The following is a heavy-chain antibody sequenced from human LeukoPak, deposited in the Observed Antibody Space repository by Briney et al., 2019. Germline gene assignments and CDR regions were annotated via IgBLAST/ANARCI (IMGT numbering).Heavy chain of an antibody. Sequence: GGSLRLSCAASGFTFSSYSMNWVRQAPGKGLEWVSYISSSSSTIYYADSVKGRFTISRDNAKNSLYLQMSSLRAEDTAVYYCARETEDIVVVPAAIKWGNWFHPWGQGTLVTVSS. CDR2: ISSSSSTI. CDR3: ARETEDIVVVPAAIKWGNWFHP. V-gene: IGHV3-48*04. J-gene: IGHJ5*02. D-gene: IGHD2-2*02. CDR1: GFTFSSYS.